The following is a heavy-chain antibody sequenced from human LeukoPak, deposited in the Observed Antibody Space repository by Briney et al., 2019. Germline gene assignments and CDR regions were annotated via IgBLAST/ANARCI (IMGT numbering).Heavy chain of an antibody. CDR2: LYHSGAA. J-gene: IGHJ6*03. D-gene: IGHD1/OR15-1a*01. CDR1: GDSISNYY. CDR3: ARLGKTYYMDV. Sequence: SETLSLTCTVSGDSISNYYWTWIRQTPGKGLEWIGNLYHSGAADYNPSLKTRVTTSLDTSKDQFSLSLRSSTAADTAVYFCARLGKTYYMDVWGTGTTVTVSS. V-gene: IGHV4-59*08.